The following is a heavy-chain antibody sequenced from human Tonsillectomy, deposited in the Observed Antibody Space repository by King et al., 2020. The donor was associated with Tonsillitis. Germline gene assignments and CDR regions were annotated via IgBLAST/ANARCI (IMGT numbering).Heavy chain of an antibody. Sequence: QLQESGPGLVKPAETLSLICAVSGFSIRNGYYWGWIRQAPGKGLEWIGSIYHSGTIYYDPSLKSRVTISVDTSKNQFSLRLCSVTAADTAVYYCARRQDMVRGLGPLTDWGQGTLVTVSS. V-gene: IGHV4-38-2*01. CDR3: ARRQDMVRGLGPLTD. D-gene: IGHD3-10*01. J-gene: IGHJ4*02. CDR2: IYHSGTI. CDR1: GFSIRNGYY.